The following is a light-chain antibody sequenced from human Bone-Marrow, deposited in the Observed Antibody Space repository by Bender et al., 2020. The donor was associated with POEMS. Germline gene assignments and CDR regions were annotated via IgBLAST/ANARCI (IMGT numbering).Light chain of an antibody. J-gene: IGLJ3*02. Sequence: QCALTQPASVSWSPGQSITIACTGTSRDGGSYNLVSWYQQHPGKAPKLMIYEASQRPSGVSNRFSGSKSGNTASLTVSGLQAEDEADYSCCSYAGTWVFGGGTQLTVL. CDR3: CSYAGTWV. V-gene: IGLV2-23*01. CDR2: EAS. CDR1: SRDGGSYNL.